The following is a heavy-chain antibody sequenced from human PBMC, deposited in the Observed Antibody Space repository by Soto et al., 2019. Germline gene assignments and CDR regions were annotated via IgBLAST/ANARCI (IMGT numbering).Heavy chain of an antibody. J-gene: IGHJ4*02. Sequence: KQSQTLSLTCAISGDSVSSNSAAWNWIRQSPSRGLEWLGRTYYRSKWYNDYAVSVKSRITINPDTSKNQFSLQLNSVTPEDTTVFHCARDLSFRSSSLLDYWGQGTLVTVSS. D-gene: IGHD6-6*01. CDR1: GDSVSSNSAA. CDR3: ARDLSFRSSSLLDY. V-gene: IGHV6-1*01. CDR2: TYYRSKWYN.